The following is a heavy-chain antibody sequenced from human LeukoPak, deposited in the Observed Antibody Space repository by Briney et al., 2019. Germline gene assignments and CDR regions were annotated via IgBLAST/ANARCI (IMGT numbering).Heavy chain of an antibody. CDR3: ARGNSYGYRRFDY. CDR1: GYSFTSYW. V-gene: IGHV5-51*01. Sequence: GESLKISCKGSGYSFTSYWIGWVRQMPGKGLEWMGIIYPADSDIRYSPSFEGQVTISADKSITTAYLQWSGLTASDTAMYYCARGNSYGYRRFDYWGQGTLVTVSS. J-gene: IGHJ4*02. CDR2: IYPADSDI. D-gene: IGHD5-18*01.